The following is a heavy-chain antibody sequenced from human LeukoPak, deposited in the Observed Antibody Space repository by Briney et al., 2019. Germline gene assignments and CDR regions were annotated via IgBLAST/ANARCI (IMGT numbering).Heavy chain of an antibody. CDR2: INHSGST. D-gene: IGHD3-10*01. V-gene: IGHV4-34*01. Sequence: SETLSLTCTVSGGSINSYYWSWIRQPPGKGLEWIGEINHSGSTNYNPSLKSRVTISVDTSKNQFSLKLSSVTAADTAVYYCARNPGYGSGSYYNRYYYYGMDVWGQGTTVTVSS. J-gene: IGHJ6*02. CDR1: GGSINSYY. CDR3: ARNPGYGSGSYYNRYYYYGMDV.